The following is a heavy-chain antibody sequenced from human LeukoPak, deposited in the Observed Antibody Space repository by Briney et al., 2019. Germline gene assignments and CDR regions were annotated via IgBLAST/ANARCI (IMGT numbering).Heavy chain of an antibody. Sequence: SETLSLTCAVYGGSFSGYYWSWIRQPPGKGLEWIGEINHSGSTNYNPSLTSRVTISVDTSKNQFSLKLSSVTAADTAVYYCARGVLGPTESADYWGQGTLVTVSS. CDR3: ARGVLGPTESADY. CDR1: GGSFSGYY. CDR2: INHSGST. V-gene: IGHV4-34*01. J-gene: IGHJ4*02. D-gene: IGHD2-8*01.